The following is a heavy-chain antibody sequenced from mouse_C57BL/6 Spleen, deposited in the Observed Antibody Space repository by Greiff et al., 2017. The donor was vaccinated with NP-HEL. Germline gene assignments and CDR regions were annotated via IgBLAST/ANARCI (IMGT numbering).Heavy chain of an antibody. Sequence: QVQLQQSGAELARPGASVKMSCKASGYTFTSYTMHWVKQRPGQGLEWIGYINPSSGYTKYNQKFKDKATLTADKSSSTAYMQLSSLTSEDSAVYYCARGGDGYPYYAMDYWGQGTSVTVSS. CDR3: ARGGDGYPYYAMDY. D-gene: IGHD2-3*01. V-gene: IGHV1-4*01. J-gene: IGHJ4*01. CDR1: GYTFTSYT. CDR2: INPSSGYT.